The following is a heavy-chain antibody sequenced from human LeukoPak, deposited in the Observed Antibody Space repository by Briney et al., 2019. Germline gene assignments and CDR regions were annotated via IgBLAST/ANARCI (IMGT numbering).Heavy chain of an antibody. D-gene: IGHD4-17*01. V-gene: IGHV3-30-3*01. CDR3: ARDWGATVTTRGYTDY. CDR1: GFTFSSFA. J-gene: IGHJ4*02. Sequence: GGSLRLSCAASGFTFSSFAMHWVRQAPGKGLEWVAVISHDGSNKYYADSVKGRFTVSRDNPKNTVYLQMNSLRTEDTTVYYCARDWGATVTTRGYTDYWGQGTLVTVS. CDR2: ISHDGSNK.